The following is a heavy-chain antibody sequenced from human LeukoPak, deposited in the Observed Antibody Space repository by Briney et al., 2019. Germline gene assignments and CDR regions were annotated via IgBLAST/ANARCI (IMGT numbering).Heavy chain of an antibody. J-gene: IGHJ4*02. CDR3: AKGPLRGTAAAIDY. Sequence: GGSLRLSCAASGFTFSTLGMHWVRQAPGKGLEWVAVISYDGRNIHYPDSVKGRFTISRDISTDTLWLQMDSLRTEDTAVYYCAKGPLRGTAAAIDYWGQGTLVTVSS. D-gene: IGHD2-2*01. V-gene: IGHV3-30*18. CDR1: GFTFSTLG. CDR2: ISYDGRNI.